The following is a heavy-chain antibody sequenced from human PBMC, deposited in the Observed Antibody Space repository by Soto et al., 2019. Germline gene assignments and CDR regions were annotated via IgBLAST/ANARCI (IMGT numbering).Heavy chain of an antibody. CDR2: IKSKTDGGTT. J-gene: IGHJ6*02. CDR3: AKGRSYYYYYGVDV. V-gene: IGHV3-15*01. CDR1: GFTFSNAW. Sequence: GGSLRLSCAASGFTFSNAWMSWVRQAPGKGLEWVGRIKSKTDGGTTDYAAPVKGRFTISRDNSKSTLYLQMNSLRAEDTALYYCAKGRSYYYYYGVDVWGQGTTVTVSS.